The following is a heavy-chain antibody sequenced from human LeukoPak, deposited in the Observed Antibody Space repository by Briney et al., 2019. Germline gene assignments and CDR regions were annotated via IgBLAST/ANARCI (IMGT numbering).Heavy chain of an antibody. Sequence: SETLSLTCIVSGGSISSYYWSWVRQPPGKGLERIGYIYYSGSTNYNTCLKSRVTISVDTSKKQFSLKLSSVTAADTAVYYCARHSGYSAFDIWGQGTMVTVSS. D-gene: IGHD3-22*01. J-gene: IGHJ3*02. CDR2: IYYSGST. V-gene: IGHV4-59*08. CDR3: ARHSGYSAFDI. CDR1: GGSISSYY.